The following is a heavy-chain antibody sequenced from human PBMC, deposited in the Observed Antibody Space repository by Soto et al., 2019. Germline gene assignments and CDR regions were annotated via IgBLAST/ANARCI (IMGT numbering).Heavy chain of an antibody. Sequence: PGGSLRLSCAASGFTFSSYGMHWVRQAPGKGLEWVAVISYDGSNKYYADSVKGRFTISRDNSKNTLYLQMNSLRAEDTAVYYCAKNYDSSGLFFYSWGQGTLVTVSS. CDR2: ISYDGSNK. J-gene: IGHJ4*02. V-gene: IGHV3-30*18. CDR1: GFTFSSYG. CDR3: AKNYDSSGLFFYS. D-gene: IGHD3-22*01.